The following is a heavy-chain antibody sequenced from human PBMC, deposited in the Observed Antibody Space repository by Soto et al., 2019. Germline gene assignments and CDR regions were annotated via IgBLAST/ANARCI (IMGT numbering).Heavy chain of an antibody. CDR1: GYTFTSYY. V-gene: IGHV1-46*01. Sequence: ASVKVSCKASGYTFTSYYMHWVRQAPGQGLEWMGIINPSGGSTSYAQKFQGRVTMTRDTSTSTVYMELSSLRSEDTAVYYCARDQQKYNPSFYHYYAMDLWGQGTTVTVS. D-gene: IGHD1-20*01. J-gene: IGHJ6*02. CDR3: ARDQQKYNPSFYHYYAMDL. CDR2: INPSGGST.